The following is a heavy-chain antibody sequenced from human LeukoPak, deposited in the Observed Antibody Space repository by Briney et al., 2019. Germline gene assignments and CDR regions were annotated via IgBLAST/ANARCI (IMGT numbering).Heavy chain of an antibody. CDR1: GGSITSINYY. Sequence: PSETLSLTCTVSGGSITSINYYWGWIRQPPGKGLEWIGSIYYSGTTHYNTSLKSRATISEDTSKNQISLKLSSVTAADTAVYYCVRGREGGGYDWHYWGQGTLVTVSS. CDR2: IYYSGTT. CDR3: VRGREGGGYDWHY. J-gene: IGHJ4*02. V-gene: IGHV4-39*01. D-gene: IGHD5-12*01.